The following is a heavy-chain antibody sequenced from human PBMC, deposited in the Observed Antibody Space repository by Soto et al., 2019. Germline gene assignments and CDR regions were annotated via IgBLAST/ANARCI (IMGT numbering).Heavy chain of an antibody. Sequence: KSSETLSLTCTVSGGSISSYHWSWIRQPPGKGLEWIGYIYYSGSTNYNPSLKSRVTISVDTSKNQFSLKLSSVTAADTAVYYCARDQDSSSWRPGWEHGWFDPWGQGTLVTVSS. J-gene: IGHJ5*02. CDR1: GGSISSYH. D-gene: IGHD6-13*01. CDR3: ARDQDSSSWRPGWEHGWFDP. V-gene: IGHV4-59*01. CDR2: IYYSGST.